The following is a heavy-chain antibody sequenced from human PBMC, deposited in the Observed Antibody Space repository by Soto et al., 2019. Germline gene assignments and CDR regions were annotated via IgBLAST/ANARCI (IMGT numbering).Heavy chain of an antibody. J-gene: IGHJ6*02. Sequence: SVKVSCKASGGTFSSYAISWVRQAPGQGLEWMGGIIPIFGTANYAQKFQGRVTITADESTSTAYMELSSLRSEDTAVYYCARSNYGSGNPALYGMDVWGQGTTVTVSS. V-gene: IGHV1-69*13. CDR1: GGTFSSYA. D-gene: IGHD3-10*01. CDR3: ARSNYGSGNPALYGMDV. CDR2: IIPIFGTA.